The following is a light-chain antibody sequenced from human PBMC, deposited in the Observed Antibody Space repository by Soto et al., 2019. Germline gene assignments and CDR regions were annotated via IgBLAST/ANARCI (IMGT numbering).Light chain of an antibody. J-gene: IGLJ2*01. CDR2: DVS. V-gene: IGLV2-14*01. CDR1: SSDVGGYNY. Sequence: QSALTQPASVSGSPGQSITLSCTGTSSDVGGYNYVSWYQQHPGEAPKLMIYDVSNRPSGVSTRFSGSKSGNRAALTISGLQAEDEAAYYCCSYTSSSTVVFGGGTKLTVL. CDR3: CSYTSSSTVV.